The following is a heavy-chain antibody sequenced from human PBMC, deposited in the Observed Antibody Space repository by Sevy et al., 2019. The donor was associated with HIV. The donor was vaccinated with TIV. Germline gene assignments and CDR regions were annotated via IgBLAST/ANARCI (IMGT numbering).Heavy chain of an antibody. CDR2: ISGSGGST. Sequence: GGSLRLSCAASGFTFSSYAMSWVRQAPGKGLQWVSAISGSGGSTYYADSVKGRFTISRDNPKNTLYLQMNSLRAEDTAVYYCAKDPGFWSGYIDYWGQGTLVTVSS. V-gene: IGHV3-23*01. CDR3: AKDPGFWSGYIDY. J-gene: IGHJ4*02. D-gene: IGHD3-3*01. CDR1: GFTFSSYA.